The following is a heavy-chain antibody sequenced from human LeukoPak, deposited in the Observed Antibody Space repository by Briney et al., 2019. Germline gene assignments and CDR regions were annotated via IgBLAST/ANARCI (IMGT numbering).Heavy chain of an antibody. CDR2: IHYSGST. CDR3: ARDRYIFAGPDAYYYMDV. CDR1: GCSITSYY. V-gene: IGHV4-59*01. J-gene: IGHJ6*03. D-gene: IGHD5-18*01. Sequence: SETLTLTCTVSGCSITSYYWSWIRQPPGKGLEWIGYIHYSGSTNYNPSLKSRVTISVDTSKNQFSLKLNSVTAADTAVYYCARDRYIFAGPDAYYYMDVWGKGTTVTISS.